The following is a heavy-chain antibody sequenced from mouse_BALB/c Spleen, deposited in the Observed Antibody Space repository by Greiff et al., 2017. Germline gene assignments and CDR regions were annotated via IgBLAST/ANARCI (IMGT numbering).Heavy chain of an antibody. CDR2: ISVGGSYT. V-gene: IGHV5-4*02. J-gene: IGHJ3*01. CDR1: GFTFSEYY. Sequence: EVKLVESGGGLVKPGGSLKLSCAASGFTFSEYYMYWVRQTPEKRLEWVATISVGGSYTYYPDSVKGRFTISRDNAKNNLYLQMSSLKSEDTAMYYCARQIYYYGSSYVGFAYWGQGTLVTVSA. CDR3: ARQIYYYGSSYVGFAY. D-gene: IGHD1-1*01.